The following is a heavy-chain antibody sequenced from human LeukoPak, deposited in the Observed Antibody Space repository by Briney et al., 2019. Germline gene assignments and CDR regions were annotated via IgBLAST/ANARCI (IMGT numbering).Heavy chain of an antibody. CDR2: ISAYNGNT. J-gene: IGHJ4*02. Sequence: ASVKVSCKASGYTFTSYGISWVRQAPGQGLEWMGWISAYNGNTNYAQKLQGRVTMTTDTSTSTAYMELRSLRSDGTAVYYCARAPGYYYGSGAFDYWGQGTLVTVSS. V-gene: IGHV1-18*01. CDR1: GYTFTSYG. D-gene: IGHD3-10*01. CDR3: ARAPGYYYGSGAFDY.